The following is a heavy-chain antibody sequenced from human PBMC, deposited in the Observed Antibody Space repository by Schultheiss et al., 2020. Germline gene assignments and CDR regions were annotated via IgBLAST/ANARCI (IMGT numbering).Heavy chain of an antibody. V-gene: IGHV4-34*01. CDR3: ARGIRGFLDY. CDR1: GGSISSYY. CDR2: INHSGST. D-gene: IGHD1-26*01. J-gene: IGHJ4*02. Sequence: SETLSLTCTVSGGSISSYYWSWIRQPPGKGLEWIGEINHSGSTNYNPSLKSRVTISVDTSKNQFSLKLSSVTAADTAVYYCARGIRGFLDYWGQGTLVTVSS.